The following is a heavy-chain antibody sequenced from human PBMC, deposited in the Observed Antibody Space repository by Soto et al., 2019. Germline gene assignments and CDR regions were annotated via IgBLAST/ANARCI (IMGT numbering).Heavy chain of an antibody. D-gene: IGHD6-19*01. J-gene: IGHJ5*02. CDR3: ARRTRGAGWFDP. CDR2: ISDSGNII. V-gene: IGHV3-11*01. Sequence: QVQLVESGGGLVKPGGSLRLSCAASGFTFSDYYMTWIRQAPGRGLEWVAYISDSGNIIYYADSVQGRFTVTRDNAKNSLYLQMNSPSAEDTAVYYCARRTRGAGWFDPWGQGTLVTVSS. CDR1: GFTFSDYY.